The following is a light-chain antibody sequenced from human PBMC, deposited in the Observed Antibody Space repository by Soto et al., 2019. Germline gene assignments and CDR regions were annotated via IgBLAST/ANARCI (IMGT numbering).Light chain of an antibody. CDR3: QQYNGYSRT. CDR1: QSIGDS. Sequence: DIQMTQSPSTLSASVGDRVTITCRASQSIGDSLAWYQQKPGKAPYLLISDVSSLERGVPSRFRGSGSGTEFTLTISSMQPDDFATFYCQQYNGYSRTFGQGTKVDIK. J-gene: IGKJ1*01. V-gene: IGKV1-5*01. CDR2: DVS.